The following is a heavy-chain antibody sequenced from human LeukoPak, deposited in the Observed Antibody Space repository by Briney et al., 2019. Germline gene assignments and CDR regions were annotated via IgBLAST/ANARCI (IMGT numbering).Heavy chain of an antibody. Sequence: SETLSLTCTVSGGSISSYYWSWIRQPPGKGLEWIGYIYYSGSTNYNPSLKSRVTISVDTSKNQFSLKLSSVTAADTAVYYCARVLEGWHIVVMTAAVGAFDIWGQGTMVTVSS. CDR3: ARVLEGWHIVVMTAAVGAFDI. V-gene: IGHV4-59*01. D-gene: IGHD2-21*02. CDR1: GGSISSYY. CDR2: IYYSGST. J-gene: IGHJ3*02.